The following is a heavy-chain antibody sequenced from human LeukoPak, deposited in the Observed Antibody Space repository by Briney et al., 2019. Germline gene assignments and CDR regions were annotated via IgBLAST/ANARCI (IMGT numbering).Heavy chain of an antibody. CDR2: IYTSGST. Sequence: SETLSLTCTVSGGSISSGSYYWSWIRQPAGKGLEWIGRIYTSGSTNYNPSLKSRVTISVDTSKNQFSLKLSSVTAADTAVYYCARDFYYDSSGYSGYWGQGTLVTVSS. V-gene: IGHV4-61*02. J-gene: IGHJ4*02. CDR3: ARDFYYDSSGYSGY. D-gene: IGHD3-22*01. CDR1: GGSISSGSYY.